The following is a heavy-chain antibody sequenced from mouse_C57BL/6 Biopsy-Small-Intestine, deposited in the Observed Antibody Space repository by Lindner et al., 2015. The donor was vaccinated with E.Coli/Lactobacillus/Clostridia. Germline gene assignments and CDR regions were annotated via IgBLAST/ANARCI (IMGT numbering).Heavy chain of an antibody. CDR3: ARGGYYGSSYHYYAMDY. CDR2: ISYSSNT. J-gene: IGHJ4*01. V-gene: IGHV3-1*01. D-gene: IGHD1-1*01. Sequence: VQLQESGPGMVKPSQSLSLTCTVTGYSITSGYDWHWIRHFPGNKLEWMGYISYSSNTNYNPSFKSRISITHDTSKNHFFLKLNSVTTEDTATYYCARGGYYGSSYHYYAMDYWGQGTSVTVSS. CDR1: GYSITSGYD.